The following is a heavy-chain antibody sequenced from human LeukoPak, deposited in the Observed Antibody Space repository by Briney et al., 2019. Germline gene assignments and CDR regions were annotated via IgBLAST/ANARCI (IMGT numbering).Heavy chain of an antibody. V-gene: IGHV4-34*01. CDR3: ARGRLLWSGELFFDY. CDR2: INHSGST. Sequence: SETLPLTCAVYGGSFSGYYWSWIRQPPGKGLEWIGEINHSGSTNYNPSLKSRVTISVDTSKDQFSLKLSSVTAADTAVYYCARGRLLWSGELFFDYWGQGTLVTVSS. CDR1: GGSFSGYY. J-gene: IGHJ4*02. D-gene: IGHD3-10*01.